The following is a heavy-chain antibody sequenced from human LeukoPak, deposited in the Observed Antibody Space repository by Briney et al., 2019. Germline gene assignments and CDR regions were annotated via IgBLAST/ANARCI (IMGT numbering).Heavy chain of an antibody. CDR3: ARDATYYYDSSGRSDY. D-gene: IGHD3-22*01. CDR1: GFTFDTYW. Sequence: GGSLRLSCAASGFTFDTYWMSWVRQAPGKGLEWVSYISSSGSTIYYADSVKGRFTISRDNAKNSLYLQMNSLRAEDTAVYYCARDATYYYDSSGRSDYWGQGTLVTVSS. J-gene: IGHJ4*02. CDR2: ISSSGSTI. V-gene: IGHV3-11*01.